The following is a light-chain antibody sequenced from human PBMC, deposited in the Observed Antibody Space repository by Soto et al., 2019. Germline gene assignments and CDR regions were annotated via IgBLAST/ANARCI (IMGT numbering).Light chain of an antibody. J-gene: IGLJ1*01. CDR3: SSYTSSTTFGV. CDR1: SSDVGGYNY. V-gene: IGLV2-14*03. Sequence: QSARTQPAAVAGSPGQSITISFTGTSSDVGGYNYVSWYQQHPGRVPKLLIYDVSYRPSGVSNRFSGSKSGNTASLTISGLQAEDEAEYYCSSYTSSTTFGVFGTGTKVTVL. CDR2: DVS.